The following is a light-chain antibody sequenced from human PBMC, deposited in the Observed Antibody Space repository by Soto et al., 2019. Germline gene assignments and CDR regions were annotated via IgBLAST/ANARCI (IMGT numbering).Light chain of an antibody. V-gene: IGLV2-14*03. CDR1: SSDVGAYNY. Sequence: QSVLTQPASVSGSPGQSITISCTGASSDVGAYNYVSWYQQHPDKAPKLMIYDVANRPSGVSDRFSGSKSGNTASLTISGLRAEDEADYFCGSYSTSYTPWVFGGGTQLTVL. CDR2: DVA. J-gene: IGLJ3*02. CDR3: GSYSTSYTPWV.